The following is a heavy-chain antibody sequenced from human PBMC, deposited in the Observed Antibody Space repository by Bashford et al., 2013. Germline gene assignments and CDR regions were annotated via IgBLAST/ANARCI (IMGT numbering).Heavy chain of an antibody. CDR1: GGTFSSYA. J-gene: IGHJ6*02. D-gene: IGHD2-2*01. CDR2: IIPIFGTA. V-gene: IGHV1-69*06. CDR3: ARDEDIVVVPAAINYYYGMDV. Sequence: SVKVSCKASGGTFSSYAISWVRQAPGQGLEWMGGIIPIFGTANYAQKFQGRVTITADKSTSTAYMELSSLRSEDTAVYYCARDEDIVVVPAAINYYYGMDVWGQGTTVTVSS.